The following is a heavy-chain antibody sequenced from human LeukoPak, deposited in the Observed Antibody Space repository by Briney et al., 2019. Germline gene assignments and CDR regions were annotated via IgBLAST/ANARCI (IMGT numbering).Heavy chain of an antibody. V-gene: IGHV3-48*01. D-gene: IGHD3-10*01. Sequence: GGSLRHSCAASGFTFSNYNMNWVRQPPGKGLQWVSYISSSSNIIYYADSVKGRFTISRDNARNSLFLQMNSLRAEDTAVYYCARDFAREFTIDYWGQGTLVTVSS. CDR1: GFTFSNYN. CDR3: ARDFAREFTIDY. J-gene: IGHJ4*02. CDR2: ISSSSNII.